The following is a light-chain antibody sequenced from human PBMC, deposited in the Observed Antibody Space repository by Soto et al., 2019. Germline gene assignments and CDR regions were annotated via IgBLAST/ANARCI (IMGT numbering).Light chain of an antibody. CDR2: EVR. CDR1: SSDIGSYTY. V-gene: IGLV2-14*01. J-gene: IGLJ1*01. Sequence: QSVLTQPASVSGSPGQSITISCTGTSSDIGSYTYVAWYQQFPGKTPKLIIYEVRHRPSGVSFRFSGSKSGNTASLTISWRQAEDEADYYCISYRGSDTSYVFGTGTKLTAL. CDR3: ISYRGSDTSYV.